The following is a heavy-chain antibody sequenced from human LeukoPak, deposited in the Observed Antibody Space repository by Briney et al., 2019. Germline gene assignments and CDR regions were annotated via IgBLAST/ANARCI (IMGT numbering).Heavy chain of an antibody. D-gene: IGHD6-19*01. J-gene: IGHJ4*02. Sequence: PGGSLRLSCAAPGFTFSSYWMSWVRQAPGKGLEWVANIKQDGSEKYYVDSVKGRFTISRDNAKNLLYLQMNSLRAEDTAVYYCARSYSSGWYFDYWGQGTLVTVSS. CDR3: ARSYSSGWYFDY. CDR1: GFTFSSYW. V-gene: IGHV3-7*01. CDR2: IKQDGSEK.